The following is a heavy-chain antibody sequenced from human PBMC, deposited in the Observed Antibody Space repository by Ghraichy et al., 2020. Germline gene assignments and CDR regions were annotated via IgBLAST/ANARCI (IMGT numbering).Heavy chain of an antibody. CDR2: IRYDGSNK. J-gene: IGHJ3*02. CDR3: AKVFGGYGGNTDAFDI. CDR1: GFTFSSYC. D-gene: IGHD4-23*01. Sequence: LSLTCAASGFTFSSYCMHWVRQAPGKGLEWVAFIRYDGSNKYYADSVKGRFTISRDNSKNTLYLQMNRLRADDTAVYYCAKVFGGYGGNTDAFDIWGQGTMVTVSS. V-gene: IGHV3-30*02.